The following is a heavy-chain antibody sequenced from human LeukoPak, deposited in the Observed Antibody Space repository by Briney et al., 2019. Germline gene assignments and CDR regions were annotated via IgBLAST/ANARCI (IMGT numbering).Heavy chain of an antibody. Sequence: PGGSLRLSCAASGFTFSSYSMNWVRQAPGKGLEWVSSISSSSSYIYYADSVKGRFTISRDNAKNSLYLQMNSLRAEDTAVYYCARAPVAGPYYYYMDVWGKGTTVTVSS. CDR1: GFTFSSYS. CDR2: ISSSSSYI. CDR3: ARAPVAGPYYYYMDV. D-gene: IGHD6-19*01. V-gene: IGHV3-21*01. J-gene: IGHJ6*03.